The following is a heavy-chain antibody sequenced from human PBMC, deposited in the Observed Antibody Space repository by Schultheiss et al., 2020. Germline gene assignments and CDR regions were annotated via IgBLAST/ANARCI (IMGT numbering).Heavy chain of an antibody. CDR2: ISGSGGSR. V-gene: IGHV3-23*01. D-gene: IGHD4-17*01. CDR3: ARDDYGDYVLVWSRSKDVMDV. CDR1: GFTFSSYD. Sequence: GGSLRLSCAASGFTFSSYDMHWVRQATGKGLEWVSAISGSGGSRFYADSVKGRFTISRDNSKSTLYLQMNNLRADDTAVYYCARDDYGDYVLVWSRSKDVMDVWGQGTTVTVSS. J-gene: IGHJ6*02.